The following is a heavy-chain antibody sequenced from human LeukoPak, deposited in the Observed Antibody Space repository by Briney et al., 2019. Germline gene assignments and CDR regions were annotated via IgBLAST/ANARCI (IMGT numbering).Heavy chain of an antibody. V-gene: IGHV3-30*03. CDR3: ARDSYGSGSYYRIDY. Sequence: PGGSLRLSCAASGLTFSSHGMHWVRQAPGKGLEWVAVISHDGSRKYYADSVKGRFTVSRDNSKNTLYVQMNSLRAEDTAVYYCARDSYGSGSYYRIDYWGQGTLVTVSS. CDR1: GLTFSSHG. D-gene: IGHD3-10*01. J-gene: IGHJ4*02. CDR2: ISHDGSRK.